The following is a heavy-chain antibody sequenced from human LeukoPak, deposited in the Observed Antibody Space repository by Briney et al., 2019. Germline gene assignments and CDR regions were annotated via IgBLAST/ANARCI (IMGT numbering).Heavy chain of an antibody. CDR1: GGTFSSYA. CDR2: IIPIFGTA. Sequence: ASVKVSCKASGGTFSSYAISWVRQAPGQGLEWMGGIIPIFGTANYAQKFQGRVTITADKSTSTAYMELSSLRSEDTAVYYCAGGYCSGGSCYSFDYWGQGTLVTVSS. D-gene: IGHD2-15*01. CDR3: AGGYCSGGSCYSFDY. J-gene: IGHJ4*02. V-gene: IGHV1-69*06.